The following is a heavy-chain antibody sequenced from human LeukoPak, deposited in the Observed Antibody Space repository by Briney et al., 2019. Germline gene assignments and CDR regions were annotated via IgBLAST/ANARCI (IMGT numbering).Heavy chain of an antibody. CDR1: GGSISTTTYY. V-gene: IGHV4-61*01. CDR2: IYYSGST. J-gene: IGHJ4*02. D-gene: IGHD6-25*01. Sequence: PSETLSLTCSVSGGSISTTTYYWSWIRQPPGKGLEWIGYIYYSGSTNYNPSLKSRVTISVDTSKNQFSLKLSSVTAADTAVYYCARNGRTYSSVISYWGQGTLVTVSS. CDR3: ARNGRTYSSVISY.